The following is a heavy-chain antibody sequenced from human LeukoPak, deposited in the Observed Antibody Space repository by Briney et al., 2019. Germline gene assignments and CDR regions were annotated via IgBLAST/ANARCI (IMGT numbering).Heavy chain of an antibody. J-gene: IGHJ4*02. V-gene: IGHV4-34*01. Sequence: PSETLSLTCAVYGGSFSGYYWSWIRQPPGKGLEWIGEINHSGSTNYNPSLKSRVTISVDTSKNQFSLKLSSVTAADTAVYYCARALAYCGGDCYPDPQKYYFDYWGQGTLVTVSS. D-gene: IGHD2-21*02. CDR1: GGSFSGYY. CDR3: ARALAYCGGDCYPDPQKYYFDY. CDR2: INHSGST.